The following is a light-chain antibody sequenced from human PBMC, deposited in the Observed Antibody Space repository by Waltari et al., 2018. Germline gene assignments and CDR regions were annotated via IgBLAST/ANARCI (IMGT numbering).Light chain of an antibody. Sequence: QSALTQPASVSGSPGPSSTISFTGTSSAVGNYHRVSWYQKNPGKAPQLIIYEINMRPSGISNRFSGSKSGNTASLTISGLQAEDEADYYCCSYVTGGTLVFGGGTRLTVL. J-gene: IGLJ2*01. CDR2: EIN. CDR1: SSAVGNYHR. CDR3: CSYVTGGTLV. V-gene: IGLV2-23*02.